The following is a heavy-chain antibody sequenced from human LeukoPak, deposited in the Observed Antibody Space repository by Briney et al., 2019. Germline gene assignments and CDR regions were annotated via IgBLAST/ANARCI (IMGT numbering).Heavy chain of an antibody. J-gene: IGHJ4*02. CDR1: GGSISSYY. CDR2: IYYSGST. Sequence: SETLSLTCTVSGGSISSYYWSWIRQPPGKGLEWIGYIYYSGSTNYNPSLKSRVTISVDTSKNQFSLKLSSVTAADTAVYHCARAHPHFDYWGQGTLVTVSS. CDR3: ARAHPHFDY. V-gene: IGHV4-59*01.